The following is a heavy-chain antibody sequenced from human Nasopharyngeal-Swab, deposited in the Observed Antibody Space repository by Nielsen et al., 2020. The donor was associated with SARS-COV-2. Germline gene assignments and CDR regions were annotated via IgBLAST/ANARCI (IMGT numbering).Heavy chain of an antibody. J-gene: IGHJ6*03. CDR2: MNPNSGNT. CDR3: ARGFIVATIFHYYYYMDV. V-gene: IGHV1-8*01. D-gene: IGHD5-12*01. Sequence: WVRQAPGQGLERMGWMNPNSGNTGYAQKFQGRVTMTRNTSISTAYMELSSLRSEDTAVYYCARGFIVATIFHYYYYMDVWGKGTTVTVSS.